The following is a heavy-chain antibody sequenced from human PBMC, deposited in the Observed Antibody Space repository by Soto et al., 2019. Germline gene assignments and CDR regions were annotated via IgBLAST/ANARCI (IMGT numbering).Heavy chain of an antibody. J-gene: IGHJ3*01. CDR3: ARELSGNYFIFDL. V-gene: IGHV3-11*01. D-gene: IGHD1-26*01. CDR2: MTPSGSSR. CDR1: GFTFSDHF. Sequence: PGGSLRLSCAASGFTFSDHFMSWIRRAPGKGLEWISYMTPSGSSRSYADSVKGRFTISRDNAKNSLYLQMNSLRGDDTAVYYCARELSGNYFIFDLWGQGTMVTVSS.